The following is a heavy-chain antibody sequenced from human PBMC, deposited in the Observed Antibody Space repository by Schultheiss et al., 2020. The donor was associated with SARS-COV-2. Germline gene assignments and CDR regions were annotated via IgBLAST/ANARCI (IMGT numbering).Heavy chain of an antibody. CDR3: AKRGYDSSGYYSDWYFDL. D-gene: IGHD3-22*01. J-gene: IGHJ2*01. CDR2: ISSSGSTI. V-gene: IGHV3-23*01. Sequence: GESLKISCAASGFTFSSYAMSWVRQAPGKGLEWVSYISSSGSTIYYADSVKGRFTISRDNSKNTLYLQMNSLRAEDTAVYYCAKRGYDSSGYYSDWYFDLWGRGTLVTVSS. CDR1: GFTFSSYA.